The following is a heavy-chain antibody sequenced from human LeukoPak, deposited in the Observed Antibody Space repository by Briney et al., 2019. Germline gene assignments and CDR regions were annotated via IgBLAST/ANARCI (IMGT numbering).Heavy chain of an antibody. J-gene: IGHJ4*02. CDR3: ARDYYDSSGYYHVGYFDY. V-gene: IGHV3-7*01. CDR1: GFTFSSYW. Sequence: GGSLRLSCAASGFTFSSYWMSWVRLAPGKGLEWVANIKQDGSEKYYVDSVKGRFTISRDNAKNSLYLQMSSLRAEDTAVYYCARDYYDSSGYYHVGYFDYWGQGTLVTVSS. D-gene: IGHD3-22*01. CDR2: IKQDGSEK.